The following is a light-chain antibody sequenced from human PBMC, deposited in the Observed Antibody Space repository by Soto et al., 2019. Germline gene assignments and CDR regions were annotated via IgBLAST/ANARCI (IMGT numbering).Light chain of an antibody. CDR3: QQYSSFWNT. CDR2: DAS. Sequence: DIQMTQSPSTLSAPVGDRVTITCRASQGISAWLAWYQQKPGKAPKLLIFDASTLQSGVPSRFSGSGSGTDFTLTISSLQPDDFATYYCQQYSSFWNTFGQGTKLEIK. J-gene: IGKJ2*01. CDR1: QGISAW. V-gene: IGKV1-5*01.